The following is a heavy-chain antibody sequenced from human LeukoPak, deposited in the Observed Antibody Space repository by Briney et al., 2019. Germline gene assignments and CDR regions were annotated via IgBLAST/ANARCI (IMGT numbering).Heavy chain of an antibody. CDR2: FSGTGEIT. Sequence: PGGSLRLSCAASGFTFSSYSMSWVRQAPGKGLEWVSTFSGTGEITYYADSVKGRFTISRDNSKKTLYLQMNSLRAEDTAVYYCARDFGSVVVVPAAQDPTDAFDIWGQGTMVTVSS. D-gene: IGHD2-2*01. CDR3: ARDFGSVVVVPAAQDPTDAFDI. V-gene: IGHV3-23*01. J-gene: IGHJ3*02. CDR1: GFTFSSYS.